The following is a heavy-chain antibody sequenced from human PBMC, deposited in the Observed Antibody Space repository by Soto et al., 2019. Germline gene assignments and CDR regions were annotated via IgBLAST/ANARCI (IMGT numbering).Heavy chain of an antibody. CDR1: GGSISSGGYS. D-gene: IGHD2-21*02. Sequence: SETLSLTCAVSGGSISSGGYSWSWIRQPPGKGLEWIGYMYHSGSTYYNPSLKSRVTISIDRSKNQFSLKLSSVTAEDTAVYYCAADRTYCAGDCYVDWGQGTLVTVSS. CDR3: AADRTYCAGDCYVD. CDR2: MYHSGST. V-gene: IGHV4-30-2*01. J-gene: IGHJ4*02.